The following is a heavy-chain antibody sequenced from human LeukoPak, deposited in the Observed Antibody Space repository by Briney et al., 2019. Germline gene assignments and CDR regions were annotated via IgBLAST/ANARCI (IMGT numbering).Heavy chain of an antibody. D-gene: IGHD3-9*01. CDR3: ARDRNDILTGYVFDY. CDR2: IYYSGST. Sequence: SETLPLTCTVSGGSISSYYWSWIRQPPGKGLEWIGYIYYSGSTNYNPSLKSRVTISVDTSKNQFSLKLSSVTAADTAVYYCARDRNDILTGYVFDYWGQGTLVTVSS. V-gene: IGHV4-59*01. J-gene: IGHJ4*02. CDR1: GGSISSYY.